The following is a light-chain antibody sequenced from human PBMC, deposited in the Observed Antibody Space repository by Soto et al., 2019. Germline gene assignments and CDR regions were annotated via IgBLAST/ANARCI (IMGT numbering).Light chain of an antibody. V-gene: IGKV1-5*03. CDR1: QSVNIW. J-gene: IGKJ1*01. CDR2: KAS. CDR3: QQYHVSSRT. Sequence: DIQMTQSPSTLSASVGERVTITCRANQSVNIWLAWYQQKPGQAPKLLIQKASTLQNGVPSRFSGGGSGTDFTLTISNLQPEDFATYYCQQYHVSSRTFGQGTKVDIK.